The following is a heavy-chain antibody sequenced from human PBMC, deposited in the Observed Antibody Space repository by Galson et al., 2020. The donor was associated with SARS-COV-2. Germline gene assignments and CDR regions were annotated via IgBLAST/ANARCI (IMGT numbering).Heavy chain of an antibody. CDR2: VDRDDDT. CDR3: ARQYNALSGASDH. Sequence: SGPTLVIPTQTLILACSFSVFPLSPSVMCLHWFLQPPGKALEWLVLVDRDDDTYYSASLKTRLTISKDTSKNQVVLIMTNMDPMDTATYYCARQYNALSGASDHWGQGTLVTVSS. D-gene: IGHD1-20*01. J-gene: IGHJ4*02. V-gene: IGHV2-70*01. CDR1: VFPLSPSVMC.